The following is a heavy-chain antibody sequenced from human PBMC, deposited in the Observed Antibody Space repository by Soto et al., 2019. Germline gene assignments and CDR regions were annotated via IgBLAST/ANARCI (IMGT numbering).Heavy chain of an antibody. CDR1: GYTFTSHW. D-gene: IGHD5-12*01. CDR3: ARTSTINRYYGMDV. J-gene: IGHJ6*02. V-gene: IGHV5-51*01. CDR2: IYPDDSDT. Sequence: GESLKISCKGSGYTFTSHWIGWVRQMPGKGLEWMGIIYPDDSDTRYSPSFQGQVTISADRSTSTAYLQWSSLKASDSAMYYCARTSTINRYYGMDVWGQGTTVTVS.